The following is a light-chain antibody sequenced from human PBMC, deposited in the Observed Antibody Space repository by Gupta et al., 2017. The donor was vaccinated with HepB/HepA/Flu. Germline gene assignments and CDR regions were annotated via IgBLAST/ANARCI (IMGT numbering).Light chain of an antibody. CDR2: DVS. CDR1: SSDVGGYNY. Sequence: QSALTQPAPGSGSPGQSITISCTGTSSDVGGYNYVSWYQQPPGNAPKLMIYDVSNRPSGVSNRFSGSKSGTTAYLTISGLQAEDEADYYCSSYTSSSTVVFGGGTKLTVL. V-gene: IGLV2-14*01. J-gene: IGLJ2*01. CDR3: SSYTSSSTVV.